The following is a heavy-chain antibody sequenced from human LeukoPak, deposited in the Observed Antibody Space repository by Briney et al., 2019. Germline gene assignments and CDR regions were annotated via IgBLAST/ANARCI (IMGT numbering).Heavy chain of an antibody. Sequence: GESLKISCKGSGYTFTSYYIHWVRQAPGQGLEWMGIMNPSDGSTSYAQKFRGRVTMTRDTSTTTVCMEMSNLSSEDTAMYYCAKSRTTGSASSDYWGQGTLVTVSS. CDR1: GYTFTSYY. J-gene: IGHJ4*02. V-gene: IGHV1-46*01. CDR3: AKSRTTGSASSDY. CDR2: MNPSDGST. D-gene: IGHD2-8*02.